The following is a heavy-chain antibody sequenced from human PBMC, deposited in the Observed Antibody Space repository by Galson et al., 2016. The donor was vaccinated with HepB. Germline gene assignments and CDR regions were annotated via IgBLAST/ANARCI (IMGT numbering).Heavy chain of an antibody. CDR1: GGSFSDYY. CDR2: ITHSGST. D-gene: IGHD3-16*02. V-gene: IGHV4-34*01. Sequence: TLSLTCAVYGGSFSDYYWTWIRQPPGKGLEWIGEITHSGSTNYNPSLKSRVTISVDTSKNQFSLKVSSVTAADTAVYYCARLREYLWGSYRRNYYYYMDVWGKGTTVTVSS. CDR3: ARLREYLWGSYRRNYYYYMDV. J-gene: IGHJ6*03.